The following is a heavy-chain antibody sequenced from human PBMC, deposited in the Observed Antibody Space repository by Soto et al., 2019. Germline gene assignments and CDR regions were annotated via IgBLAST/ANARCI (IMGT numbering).Heavy chain of an antibody. Sequence: QVQLQESGPGLVKPSQTLSLTCTVSGGSISSGGYYWSWIRQHQGKGLEWMGYIYYSGSTYYNPSLKSRVTISVDTSKNQYSLKLSSVTAADTAVYYCARDRIFDGYNAWGQGTLVTVSS. J-gene: IGHJ4*02. CDR2: IYYSGST. CDR3: ARDRIFDGYNA. D-gene: IGHD5-12*01. CDR1: GGSISSGGYY. V-gene: IGHV4-31*03.